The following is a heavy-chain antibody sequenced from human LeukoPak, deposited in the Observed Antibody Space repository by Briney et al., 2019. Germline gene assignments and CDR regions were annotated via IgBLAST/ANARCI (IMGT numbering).Heavy chain of an antibody. V-gene: IGHV5-51*01. CDR3: ARRLSGYCSSVSCPGAFDI. CDR1: GYRFTDYW. Sequence: GESLKISCKGSGYRFTDYWIGWVRQMPGKGLEWMGIIYPGDYDTRYSTSFQGQVTISVDKSISTAYLQWSRLKASDTATFYCARRLSGYCSSVSCPGAFDIWGQGTMVTVSS. CDR2: IYPGDYDT. D-gene: IGHD2-15*01. J-gene: IGHJ3*02.